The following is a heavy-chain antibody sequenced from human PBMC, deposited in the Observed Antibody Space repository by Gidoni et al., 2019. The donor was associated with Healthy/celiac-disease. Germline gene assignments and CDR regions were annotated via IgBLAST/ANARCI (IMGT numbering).Heavy chain of an antibody. CDR2: ICYDGSNK. V-gene: IGHV3-33*08. CDR1: GFTFSSYG. Sequence: QVQLVESGGGVVKPGRSLRLSCAASGFTFSSYGMHWVRQAPGKGLEWVAVICYDGSNKYYADSVKGRFTISRDNSKNTLYLQMNSLRAEDTAVYYCAREMENYYGSGSYIWGQGTLVTVSS. J-gene: IGHJ4*02. D-gene: IGHD3-10*01. CDR3: AREMENYYGSGSYI.